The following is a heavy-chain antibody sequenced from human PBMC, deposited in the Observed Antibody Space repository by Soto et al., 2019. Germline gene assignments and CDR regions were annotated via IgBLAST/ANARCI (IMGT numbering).Heavy chain of an antibody. D-gene: IGHD3-22*01. Sequence: QVQLQESGPGLVKPSETLSLTCTVSGGSISSYYWSWIRQPPGKGLEWIGYIYYSGSTNYNPSLKSRVTISVDTSKNQFSLKLSSVTAADTAVYYCARLHSPDYYDSSGYYFFDYWGQGTLVTVSS. J-gene: IGHJ4*02. V-gene: IGHV4-59*01. CDR2: IYYSGST. CDR1: GGSISSYY. CDR3: ARLHSPDYYDSSGYYFFDY.